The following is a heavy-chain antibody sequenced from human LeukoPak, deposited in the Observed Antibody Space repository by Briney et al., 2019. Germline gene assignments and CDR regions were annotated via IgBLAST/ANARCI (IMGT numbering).Heavy chain of an antibody. Sequence: PGRSLRLSCAASGFTFSSYGMHWVRQAPGNGLEWVAVISYDGSNKYYADSVKGRFTISRDNSKNTLYLQMNSLRAEDTAVYYCAKGRPGIAAAGSRGYFDYWGQGTLVTVSS. V-gene: IGHV3-30*18. CDR3: AKGRPGIAAAGSRGYFDY. CDR1: GFTFSSYG. CDR2: ISYDGSNK. D-gene: IGHD6-13*01. J-gene: IGHJ4*02.